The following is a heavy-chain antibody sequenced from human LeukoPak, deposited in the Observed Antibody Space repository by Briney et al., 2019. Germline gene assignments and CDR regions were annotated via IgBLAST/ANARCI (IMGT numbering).Heavy chain of an antibody. V-gene: IGHV3-9*01. Sequence: PGRSLRLSCAASGFTFDDYAMHWVRQAPGKGLEWVSGISWNSGSIGYADSVKGRFTISRDNAKNSLYLQMNSLRAEDTALYYCAKDGREYYDILTGYSYFDYWGQGTLVTVSS. CDR2: ISWNSGSI. CDR3: AKDGREYYDILTGYSYFDY. D-gene: IGHD3-9*01. CDR1: GFTFDDYA. J-gene: IGHJ4*02.